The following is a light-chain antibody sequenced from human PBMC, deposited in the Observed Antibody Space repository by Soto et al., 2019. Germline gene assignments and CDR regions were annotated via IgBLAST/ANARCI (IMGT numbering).Light chain of an antibody. CDR3: CSYAGSYTLPYV. J-gene: IGLJ1*01. CDR2: DVT. CDR1: SSDVGRYNY. V-gene: IGLV2-11*01. Sequence: QSALTQPRSVSGSPGQSVTISCTGASSDVGRYNYVSWYQQHPGKAPKLLIFDVTKRPSGVPDRFSGSKSGNSASLTISGLQAEDEADYYSCSYAGSYTLPYVFGSGTKLTVL.